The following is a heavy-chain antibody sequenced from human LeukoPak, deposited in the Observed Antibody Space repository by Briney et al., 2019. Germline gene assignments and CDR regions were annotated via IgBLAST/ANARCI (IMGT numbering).Heavy chain of an antibody. CDR2: IYGGGGT. D-gene: IGHD2-15*01. Sequence: GGSLRLSCAASGFTASSNYMSWVRQTPGKRLEWVSVIYGGGGTYSADPVKGRVTISRDNSKNTIYIQMNPLRAEDTAVYYCASPYCSGDSCYSGYWGQGTLVTVSS. CDR1: GFTASSNY. J-gene: IGHJ4*02. CDR3: ASPYCSGDSCYSGY. V-gene: IGHV3-66*01.